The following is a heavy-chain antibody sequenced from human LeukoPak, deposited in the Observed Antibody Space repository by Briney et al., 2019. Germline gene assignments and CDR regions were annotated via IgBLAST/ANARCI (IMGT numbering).Heavy chain of an antibody. D-gene: IGHD3-22*01. CDR3: ARLAYYDSSGYFDY. J-gene: IGHJ4*02. CDR1: GGTFSSYA. V-gene: IGHV1-69*04. CDR2: IIPILGIA. Sequence: ASVKVSCKASGGTFSSYAISWERQAPGQGLEWMGRIIPILGIANYAQKFQGRVTITADKSTSTAYMELSSLRSEDTAVYYCARLAYYDSSGYFDYWGQGTLVTVSS.